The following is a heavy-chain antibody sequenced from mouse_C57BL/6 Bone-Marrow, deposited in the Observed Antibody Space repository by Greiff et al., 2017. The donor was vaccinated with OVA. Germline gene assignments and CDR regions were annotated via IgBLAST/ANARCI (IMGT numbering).Heavy chain of an antibody. Sequence: EVKVVESGGGLVKPGGSLKLSCAASGFTFSDYGMHWVRQAPEKGLEWVAYISSGSSTIYYADTVKGRFTFSIDNANNTLFLQMNSLRSEDTAMYYCARPGGGYDLAWFAYWGQGTLVTVSA. CDR1: GFTFSDYG. D-gene: IGHD2-2*01. J-gene: IGHJ3*01. CDR3: ARPGGGYDLAWFAY. CDR2: ISSGSSTI. V-gene: IGHV5-17*01.